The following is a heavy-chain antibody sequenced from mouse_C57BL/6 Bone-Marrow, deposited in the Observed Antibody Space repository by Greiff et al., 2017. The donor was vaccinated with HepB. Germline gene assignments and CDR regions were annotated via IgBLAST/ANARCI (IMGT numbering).Heavy chain of an antibody. CDR3: ARGGDYDRGYFDV. CDR1: GYTFTSYG. CDR2: IYPRSGNT. V-gene: IGHV1-81*01. J-gene: IGHJ1*03. D-gene: IGHD2-4*01. Sequence: QVQLQQSGAELARPGASVKLSCKASGYTFTSYGISWVKQRTGQGLEWIGEIYPRSGNTYYNEKFKGKATLTADKSSSTAYMELRSLTSEDSAVYFCARGGDYDRGYFDVWGTGTTVTVSS.